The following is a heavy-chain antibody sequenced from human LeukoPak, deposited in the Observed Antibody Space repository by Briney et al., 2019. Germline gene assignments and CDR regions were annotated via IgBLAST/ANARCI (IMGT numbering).Heavy chain of an antibody. CDR1: GFTFSSYG. CDR3: ARGDEDYYYGMDV. V-gene: IGHV3-30*03. J-gene: IGHJ6*02. Sequence: GGSLRLSCAASGFTFSSYGMHWVRQAPGKGLEWVAVISYDGSNKYYADSVKGRFTISRDNSKNTLYLQMNSLRAEDTAVYYCARGDEDYYYGMDVWGQGTTVTVSS. CDR2: ISYDGSNK.